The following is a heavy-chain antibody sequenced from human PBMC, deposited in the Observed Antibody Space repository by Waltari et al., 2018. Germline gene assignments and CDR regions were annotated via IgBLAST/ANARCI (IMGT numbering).Heavy chain of an antibody. J-gene: IGHJ6*02. V-gene: IGHV1-69*01. Sequence: QVQLVQSGAEVKKPGSSVKVSCKASGCTFSSYAISWVRQAPGQGLEWMGGIVPIVGTANYAQKFQGRVTITADESTSTAYMELSSLRSEDTAVYYCAIALVVVPAAIDYGMDVWGQGTTVTVSS. CDR1: GCTFSSYA. D-gene: IGHD2-2*01. CDR2: IVPIVGTA. CDR3: AIALVVVPAAIDYGMDV.